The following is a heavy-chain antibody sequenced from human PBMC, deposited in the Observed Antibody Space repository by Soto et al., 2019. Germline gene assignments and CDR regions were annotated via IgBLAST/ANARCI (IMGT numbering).Heavy chain of an antibody. D-gene: IGHD3-10*01. J-gene: IGHJ4*02. Sequence: GGSLRLSCAATGFIFSNYDMGWVRQAPGKGLEWVSAIPTSGGGAYYLDSVKGRFTTSRDNSRNTLYLQMSSLRAEDTAIYYCAKCGSVCRPGPDFWGQGTLVTVSS. CDR2: IPTSGGGA. V-gene: IGHV3-23*01. CDR1: GFIFSNYD. CDR3: AKCGSVCRPGPDF.